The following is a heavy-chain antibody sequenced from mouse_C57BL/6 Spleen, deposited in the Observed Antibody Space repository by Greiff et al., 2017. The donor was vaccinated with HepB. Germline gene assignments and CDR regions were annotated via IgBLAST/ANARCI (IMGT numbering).Heavy chain of an antibody. CDR1: GYTFTSYW. Sequence: QVQLKQPGTELVKPGASVKLSCKASGYTFTSYWMHWVKQRPGQGLEWIGNINPSNGGTNYNEKFKSKATLTVDKSSSTAYMQLSSLTSEDSAVYYCARDYYDYDDGYYYAMDYWGQGTSVTVSS. CDR3: ARDYYDYDDGYYYAMDY. V-gene: IGHV1-53*01. CDR2: INPSNGGT. J-gene: IGHJ4*01. D-gene: IGHD2-4*01.